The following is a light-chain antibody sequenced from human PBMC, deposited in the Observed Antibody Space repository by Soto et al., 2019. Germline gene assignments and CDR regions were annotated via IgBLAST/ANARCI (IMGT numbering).Light chain of an antibody. J-gene: IGKJ4*01. CDR1: QSINIY. CDR3: QQGYTKSPLT. V-gene: IGKV1-39*01. Sequence: DIQMTQSPSSLSASVGDRATITCRTSQSINIYLNWYQQKVGEPARLLIFGASNLQSGVPSRFSGSGVGTHFTLTISSLQAEDFATYYCQQGYTKSPLTFAGGTKVDIK. CDR2: GAS.